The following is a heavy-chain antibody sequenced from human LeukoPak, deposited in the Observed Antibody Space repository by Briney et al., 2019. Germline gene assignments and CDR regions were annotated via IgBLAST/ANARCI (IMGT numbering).Heavy chain of an antibody. D-gene: IGHD1-14*01. V-gene: IGHV1-69*05. CDR3: ARHPEGDYYYYMDV. CDR1: GGTFSSYA. Sequence: GASVKVSCKASGGTFSSYAISWVRQAPGQGLEWMGGIIPIFGTANYAQKFQGRVTITTDESTSTAYMELGSLRSEDTAVYYCARHPEGDYYYYMDVWGKGTTVTVSS. J-gene: IGHJ6*03. CDR2: IIPIFGTA.